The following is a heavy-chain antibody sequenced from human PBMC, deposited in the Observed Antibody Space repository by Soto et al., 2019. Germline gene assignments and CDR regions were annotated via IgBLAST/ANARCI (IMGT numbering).Heavy chain of an antibody. CDR1: AGSISSSSYY. CDR3: ARHLLFVEWLLYGWFDP. D-gene: IGHD3-3*01. J-gene: IGHJ5*02. CDR2: IYYSGST. Sequence: SENLSLTCTVSAGSISSSSYYWGWIRQPPRKGLEWIGSIYYSGSTYYNPSLKSRVTISVDTSKNQFSLKLSSVTAADTAVYYCARHLLFVEWLLYGWFDPWGQGTLVTVSS. V-gene: IGHV4-39*01.